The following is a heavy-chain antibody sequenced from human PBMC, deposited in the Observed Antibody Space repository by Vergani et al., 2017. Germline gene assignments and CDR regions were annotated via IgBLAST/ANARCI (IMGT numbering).Heavy chain of an antibody. CDR2: IKSDGRT. J-gene: IGHJ4*01. V-gene: IGHV3-66*02. CDR3: TRSECSGTTCYGHYFDL. CDR1: GFRVTTYY. D-gene: IGHD2-15*01. Sequence: VQLVESGGGVGQPGGSLRLSCAASGFRVTTYYMSWVRQAPGKGLEWVSVIKSDGRTSYAESVRGRFTISRDTSRNAVYLQMNILRVEDTGVYYCTRSECSGTTCYGHYFDLWGHGILVTVSS.